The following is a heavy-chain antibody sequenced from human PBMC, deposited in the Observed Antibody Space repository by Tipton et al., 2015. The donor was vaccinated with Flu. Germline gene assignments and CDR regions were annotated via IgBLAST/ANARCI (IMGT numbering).Heavy chain of an antibody. CDR3: ARDPGYLYGMDF. V-gene: IGHV3-66*02. CDR2: IYSGGNT. CDR1: GFTVSDSY. J-gene: IGHJ6*02. D-gene: IGHD2-2*01. Sequence: SLRLSCAASGFTVSDSYMSWVRQAPGKGLEWVSVIYSGGNTHYADSVKGRFIISRDNSKNTVYLQINSLRTEDTAVYYCARDPGYLYGMDFCGQGTTVTVSS.